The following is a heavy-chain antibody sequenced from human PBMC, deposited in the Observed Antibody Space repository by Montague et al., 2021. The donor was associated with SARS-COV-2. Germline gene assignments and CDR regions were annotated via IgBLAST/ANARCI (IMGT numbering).Heavy chain of an antibody. D-gene: IGHD4-23*01. CDR1: GGSVSSRSCY. V-gene: IGHV4-39*01. Sequence: SETLSLTCTVYGGSVSSRSCYWGWIRQPPGKGLEWIGSIYYSGSTNYNPSLKSRVTISVDTSKNQFSLNLSLVTAADTAVYYCSRRGDYGGARFDYWGQGTLVSVSS. CDR2: IYYSGST. CDR3: SRRGDYGGARFDY. J-gene: IGHJ4*02.